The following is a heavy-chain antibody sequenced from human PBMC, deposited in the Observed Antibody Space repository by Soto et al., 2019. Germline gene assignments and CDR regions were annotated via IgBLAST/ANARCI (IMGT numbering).Heavy chain of an antibody. Sequence: QLRLVQSGAEVKKPGSSVKVSCKGSGDTFRRYALSWVRQAPGQGLEWMGGIIPMLNSPNYSQRFQGRVIISANESTNTAYMEFISLTSHDTAVYYCATIGLDVDFWGQGTPVVVSS. CDR1: GDTFRRYA. CDR3: ATIGLDVDF. V-gene: IGHV1-69*01. CDR2: IIPMLNSP. D-gene: IGHD3-22*01. J-gene: IGHJ4*02.